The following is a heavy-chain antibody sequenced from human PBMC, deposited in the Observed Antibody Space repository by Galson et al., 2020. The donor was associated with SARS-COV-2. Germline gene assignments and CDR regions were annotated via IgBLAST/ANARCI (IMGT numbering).Heavy chain of an antibody. J-gene: IGHJ6*02. V-gene: IGHV4-61*02. CDR2: VHPSGTT. CDR1: GGSIRNGSYY. Sequence: SKTLSLTCTVSGGSIRNGSYYWSWIRQPAGKELEWIGRVHPSGTTQYNPSLKSRVTISIDTTKNQFSLGLNSVTAADTAVYFCARNTITYYYRAGRPYYFYGLDVWGPGATVTVAS. D-gene: IGHD3-10*01. CDR3: ARNTITYYYRAGRPYYFYGLDV.